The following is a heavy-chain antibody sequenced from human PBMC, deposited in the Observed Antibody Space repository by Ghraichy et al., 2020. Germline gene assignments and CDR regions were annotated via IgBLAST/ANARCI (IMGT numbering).Heavy chain of an antibody. CDR1: GFTFSSYA. D-gene: IGHD6-13*01. V-gene: IGHV3-64D*06. CDR2: ISSNGGST. Sequence: GGSLRLSCSASGFTFSSYAMHWVRQAPGKGLEYVSAISSNGGSTYYADSVKGRFTISRDNSKNTLYLQMSSLRAEDTAVYYCVKDRTLIAAADEYYFDYWGQGTLVTVSS. J-gene: IGHJ4*02. CDR3: VKDRTLIAAADEYYFDY.